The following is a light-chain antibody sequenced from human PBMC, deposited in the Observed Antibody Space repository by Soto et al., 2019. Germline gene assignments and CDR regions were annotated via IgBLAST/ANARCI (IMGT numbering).Light chain of an antibody. V-gene: IGLV1-40*01. J-gene: IGLJ2*01. CDR1: NSNIGAGYD. Sequence: QSVLTQPPSVSGAPGQRVTLSCTGRNSNIGAGYDVHWYQQLPGTSPKLLIYGNNNRPSGVPDRFSGSKSVTSASLAITGLQAEDEADYYCQSYDNSLSIGVFGGGTKLTV. CDR2: GNN. CDR3: QSYDNSLSIGV.